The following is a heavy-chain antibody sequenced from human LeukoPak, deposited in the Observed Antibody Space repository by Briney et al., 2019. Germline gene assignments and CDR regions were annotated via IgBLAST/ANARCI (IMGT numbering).Heavy chain of an antibody. CDR3: AKDPLNRWLTNWFDP. D-gene: IGHD3-16*02. Sequence: QAGGSLRLSCAASGFTFSTYPMIWVRQAPGKGLESFASISGSGDDTYYADSVKGRFTISRDNSKNTLFLQMNSLRAEDTAVYYCAKDPLNRWLTNWFDPWGQGTLVTVSS. CDR2: ISGSGDDT. J-gene: IGHJ5*02. V-gene: IGHV3-23*01. CDR1: GFTFSTYP.